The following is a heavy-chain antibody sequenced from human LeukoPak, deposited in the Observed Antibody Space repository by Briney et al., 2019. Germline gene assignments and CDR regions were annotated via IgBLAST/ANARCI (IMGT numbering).Heavy chain of an antibody. D-gene: IGHD1-1*01. V-gene: IGHV6-1*01. Sequence: SQSLSLTCAISGGSVSGNSVAWNWIRQSPSRGLEWLGRTYFRSKWYSDYAVSVKSRITINPDTSKNQFSLQLNSVTPEDTAVYYCARGYAHALDIWGQGTMVTVCS. CDR2: TYFRSKWYS. CDR1: GGSVSGNSVA. J-gene: IGHJ3*02. CDR3: ARGYAHALDI.